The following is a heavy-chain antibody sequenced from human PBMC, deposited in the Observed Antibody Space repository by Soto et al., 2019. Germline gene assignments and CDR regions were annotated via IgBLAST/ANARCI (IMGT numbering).Heavy chain of an antibody. J-gene: IGHJ5*02. Sequence: QVQLHQWGAGLLKPSETLSLTCAVFDESLSDYYYTWTRQPPGKGLERIGEIHPSGSTHYNPSLTTRVTLSQGTSKKQFSRPLLSVTAADTAVYYCSRGIDAYKGGRTWGQGTLVTVSS. V-gene: IGHV4-34*01. CDR3: SRGIDAYKGGRT. CDR2: IHPSGST. CDR1: DESLSDYY. D-gene: IGHD1-1*01.